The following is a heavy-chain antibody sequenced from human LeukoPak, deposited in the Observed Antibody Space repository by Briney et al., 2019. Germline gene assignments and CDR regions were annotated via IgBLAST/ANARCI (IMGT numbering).Heavy chain of an antibody. V-gene: IGHV1-3*03. D-gene: IGHD3-22*01. Sequence: ASVKVSCKASGYTFTSYAMHWVRQAPGQRLEWMGGINAGNGNSKYSQEFQGRVTITRDTSASTAYMELSSLRSEDMAVYYCARGAGYYYDSSGEPGLADYWGQGTLVTVSS. J-gene: IGHJ4*02. CDR2: INAGNGNS. CDR1: GYTFTSYA. CDR3: ARGAGYYYDSSGEPGLADY.